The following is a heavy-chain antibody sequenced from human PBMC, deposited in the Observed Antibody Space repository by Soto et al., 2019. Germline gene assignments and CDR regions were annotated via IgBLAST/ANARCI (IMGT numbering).Heavy chain of an antibody. CDR3: ARGLATLPVFASEI. V-gene: IGHV2-5*01. D-gene: IGHD1-1*01. Sequence: NPTQXXXXTCTXXXISLSTSGXGLXWIRQTPGKAXXWLALVYWNDDKHYSPSLKSRLTITKDTPKTQPILTMTNMDPVDTATYYCARGLATLPVFASEIWGQGTVVTVSS. J-gene: IGHJ3*02. CDR1: XISLSTSGXG. CDR2: VYWNDDK.